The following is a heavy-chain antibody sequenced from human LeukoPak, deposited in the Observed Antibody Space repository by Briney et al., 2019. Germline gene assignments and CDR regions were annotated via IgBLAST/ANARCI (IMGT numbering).Heavy chain of an antibody. Sequence: PGGSLRPSCAASGCTFSSYGMHWVRQAPGKGLEWVAVISYDGSNKYYADSVKGRFTISRDNSKNTLYLQMNSLRAEDTAVYYCAKAGPPLFYDFWSGYYFDYWGQGTLVTVSS. CDR1: GCTFSSYG. J-gene: IGHJ4*02. D-gene: IGHD3-3*01. CDR3: AKAGPPLFYDFWSGYYFDY. V-gene: IGHV3-30*18. CDR2: ISYDGSNK.